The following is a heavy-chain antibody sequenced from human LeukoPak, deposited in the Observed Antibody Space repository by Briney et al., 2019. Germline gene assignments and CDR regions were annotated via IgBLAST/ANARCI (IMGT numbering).Heavy chain of an antibody. J-gene: IGHJ6*03. V-gene: IGHV1-69*13. CDR1: GGTFSSYT. CDR2: IIPIFGTA. CDR3: ARGNDGSGSPSYYFYYMDV. Sequence: SVKVSCKASGGTFSSYTISWVRQAPGQGLEWMGGIIPIFGTANYAQKFQGRVTITADESTSTAYMELSSLRSEDTAVYYCARGNDGSGSPSYYFYYMDVWGEGTTVTISS. D-gene: IGHD3-10*01.